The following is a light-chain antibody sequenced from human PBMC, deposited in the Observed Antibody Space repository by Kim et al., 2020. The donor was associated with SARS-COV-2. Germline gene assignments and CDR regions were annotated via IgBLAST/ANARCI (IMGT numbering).Light chain of an antibody. CDR1: SLRSYY. V-gene: IGLV3-19*01. CDR3: NSRDSNDNVV. Sequence: SSELTQDPAVSVALGQTVRITCQVDSLRSYYATWYQQKPGQAPILVIYGKNNRPSGIQDRFSGSSSGNTASLTITGTHAGDEADYYCNSRDSNDNVVFGG. J-gene: IGLJ2*01. CDR2: GKN.